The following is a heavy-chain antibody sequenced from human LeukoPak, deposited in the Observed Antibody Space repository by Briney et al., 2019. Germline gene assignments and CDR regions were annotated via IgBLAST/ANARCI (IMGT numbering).Heavy chain of an antibody. CDR3: ASEYGGNWGHDAFDI. V-gene: IGHV3-30-3*01. Sequence: GGSLRLSCAASGFTFSSYAMHWARQAPGKGLEWVAVISYDGSNKYYADSVKGRFTISRDNSKNTLYLQMNSLRAEDTAVYYCASEYGGNWGHDAFDIWGQGTMVTVSS. D-gene: IGHD4-23*01. CDR2: ISYDGSNK. CDR1: GFTFSSYA. J-gene: IGHJ3*02.